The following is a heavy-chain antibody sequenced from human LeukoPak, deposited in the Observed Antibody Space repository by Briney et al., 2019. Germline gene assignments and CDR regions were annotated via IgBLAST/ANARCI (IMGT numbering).Heavy chain of an antibody. Sequence: GGSLRLSCAASGFTVSSNQMSWVRQAPGKGLEWVGRIKSKTDGGTTDYAAPVKGRFTISRDDSKNTLYLQMNSLKTEDTAVYYCTTDPFNTPLYSYWGQGTLVTVSS. V-gene: IGHV3-15*01. D-gene: IGHD2-21*01. CDR2: IKSKTDGGTT. J-gene: IGHJ4*02. CDR3: TTDPFNTPLYSY. CDR1: GFTVSSNQ.